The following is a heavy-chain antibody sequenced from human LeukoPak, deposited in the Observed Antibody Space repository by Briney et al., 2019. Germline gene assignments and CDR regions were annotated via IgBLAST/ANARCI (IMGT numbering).Heavy chain of an antibody. CDR1: GYTFTNYE. CDR2: MNPSSGNT. V-gene: IGHV1-8*01. J-gene: IGHJ6*02. CDR3: ARVAYYYDSAGKSLKFFYGMDV. D-gene: IGHD3-22*01. Sequence: GASVKVSCKASGYTFTNYEINWVRQGTGQGLEWLGWMNPSSGNTGYAQKFQGRVTMTRDTSISTAYMELSSLRSEDTAVYYCARVAYYYDSAGKSLKFFYGMDVWGQGTTVPVSS.